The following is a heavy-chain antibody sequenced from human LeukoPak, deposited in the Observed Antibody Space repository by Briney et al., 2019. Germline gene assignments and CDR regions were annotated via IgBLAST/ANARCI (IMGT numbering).Heavy chain of an antibody. D-gene: IGHD2-21*02. CDR3: AKTLPVVTLGYFDY. Sequence: ASVKVSCKASGYTFSSYAMSWVRQAPGKGLEWVSAISGSGGSTYYADSVKGRFTISRDNSKNTLYLQMNSLRAEDTAVYYCAKTLPVVTLGYFDYWGQGTLVTVSS. V-gene: IGHV3-23*01. CDR2: ISGSGGST. J-gene: IGHJ4*02. CDR1: GYTFSSYA.